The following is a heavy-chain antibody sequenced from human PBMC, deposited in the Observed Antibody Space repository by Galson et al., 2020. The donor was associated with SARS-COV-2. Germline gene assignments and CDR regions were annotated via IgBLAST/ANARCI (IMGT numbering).Heavy chain of an antibody. CDR3: ARSTGDYYGSGSFDY. CDR1: GFTVSSNY. D-gene: IGHD3-10*01. CDR2: IYSGGST. J-gene: IGHJ4*02. V-gene: IGHV3-53*01. Sequence: GGSLRLSCAASGFTVSSNYMSWVRQAPGKGLEWVSVIYSGGSTSYADSVKGRFTISRDNSKNTLYLQMNSLRAEDTAVYYCARSTGDYYGSGSFDYWGQGTLVTVSS.